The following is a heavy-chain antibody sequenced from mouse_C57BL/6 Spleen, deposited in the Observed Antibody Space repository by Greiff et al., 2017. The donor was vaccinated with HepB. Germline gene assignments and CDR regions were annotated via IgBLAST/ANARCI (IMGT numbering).Heavy chain of an antibody. CDR3: ARDELMFAY. CDR2: IDPSDNYT. Sequence: QVQLQQPGAELVKPGASVKLSCKASGYTFTSYWMQWVKQRPGQGLEWIGEIDPSDNYTNYNQKFKGKATMTVDTSSSTAYMQLNSLTSEDSPVYYCARDELMFAYWGQGTLVTVSA. CDR1: GYTFTSYW. V-gene: IGHV1-50*01. J-gene: IGHJ3*01.